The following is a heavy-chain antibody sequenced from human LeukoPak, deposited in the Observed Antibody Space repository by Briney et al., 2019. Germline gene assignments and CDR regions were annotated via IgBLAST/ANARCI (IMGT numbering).Heavy chain of an antibody. Sequence: ASVKVSCKASGYAFTGYYMHWVRQAPGQGLEWMGRINPNSGGTNYALKFQGRVTMTRDTSISTAYMELSRLRSDDTAVYYCARERIGYYDSSGYAFDIWGQGTMVTVSS. CDR3: ARERIGYYDSSGYAFDI. V-gene: IGHV1-2*06. J-gene: IGHJ3*02. D-gene: IGHD3-22*01. CDR2: INPNSGGT. CDR1: GYAFTGYY.